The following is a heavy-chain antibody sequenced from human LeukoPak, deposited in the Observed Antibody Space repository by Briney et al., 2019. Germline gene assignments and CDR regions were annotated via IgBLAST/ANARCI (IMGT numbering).Heavy chain of an antibody. D-gene: IGHD2-2*01. V-gene: IGHV4-30-4*01. J-gene: IGHJ5*02. CDR1: DGSISSGDYY. CDR2: IDYSANT. Sequence: SETLSLTCTISDGSISSGDYYWSWIRQPPGKGLEWIGYIDYSANTYYNPSLKSRVTISADTPKNHFSLNVSSVTAADTAVYYCARVYYQLLSAWSDPWGQGTLVTVSS. CDR3: ARVYYQLLSAWSDP.